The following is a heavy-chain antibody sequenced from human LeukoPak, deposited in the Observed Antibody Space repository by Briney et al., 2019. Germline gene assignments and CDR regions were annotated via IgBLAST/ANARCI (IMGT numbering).Heavy chain of an antibody. CDR3: AREQWLVRAFDY. CDR2: IKQDGSEK. V-gene: IGHV3-7*01. CDR1: GFTFSSYA. D-gene: IGHD6-19*01. Sequence: GGSLRLSCAASGFTFSSYAMSWVRQAPGKGLEWVANIKQDGSEKYYVDSVKGRFTISRDNAKNSLYLQMNSLRAEDTAVYYCAREQWLVRAFDYWGQGTLVTVSS. J-gene: IGHJ4*02.